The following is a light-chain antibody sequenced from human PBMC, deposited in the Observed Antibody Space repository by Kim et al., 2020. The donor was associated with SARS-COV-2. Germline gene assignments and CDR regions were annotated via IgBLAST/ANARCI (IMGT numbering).Light chain of an antibody. CDR1: QSLLHSNGYNY. CDR3: MQALQTPNT. V-gene: IGKV2-28*01. J-gene: IGKJ2*01. CDR2: LGS. Sequence: DIVMTQSPLSLPVTPGEPASISCRSSQSLLHSNGYNYLDWYLQKPGQSPQLLIYLGSNRASGVPDRFSGSGSGTDFTLKISTVEAENVVVYYFMQALQTPNTFGQGTKLEI.